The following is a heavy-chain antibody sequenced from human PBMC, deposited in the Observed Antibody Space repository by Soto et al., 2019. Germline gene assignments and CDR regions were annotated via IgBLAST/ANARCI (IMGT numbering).Heavy chain of an antibody. Sequence: ASVKVSCKASGYTFTSYDINWVRQATGQGLEWMGWMNPNSGNTGYAQKFQGRVTMTRNTSISTAYMELSSLRSEDTAVYYCARVPMYYDILTGYYISASDAFDIWGQGSMVTVSS. J-gene: IGHJ3*02. D-gene: IGHD3-9*01. V-gene: IGHV1-8*01. CDR1: GYTFTSYD. CDR3: ARVPMYYDILTGYYISASDAFDI. CDR2: MNPNSGNT.